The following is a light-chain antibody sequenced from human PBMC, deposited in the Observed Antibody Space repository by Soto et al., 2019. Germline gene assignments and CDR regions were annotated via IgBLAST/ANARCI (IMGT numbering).Light chain of an antibody. CDR3: SSDAGSNNLV. CDR2: EVS. V-gene: IGLV2-8*01. Sequence: QSALTQPPSASGSPGQSVTISCTGPSSDVGGYNYVSWYQQHPGKAPKLMLYEVSKRPAGVPDRFSGSKSGNTASLTVSGLQAEDEADYYCSSDAGSNNLVFGGGTKLTVL. CDR1: SSDVGGYNY. J-gene: IGLJ2*01.